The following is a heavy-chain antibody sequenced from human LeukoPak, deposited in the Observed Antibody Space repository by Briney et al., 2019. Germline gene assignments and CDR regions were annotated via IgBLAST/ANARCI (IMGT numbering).Heavy chain of an antibody. V-gene: IGHV3-30-3*01. D-gene: IGHD2-15*01. J-gene: IGHJ6*02. CDR1: GFTFSSYA. CDR3: ARVYCSGGSCYPYYYYGMDV. CDR2: ISYDGSNK. Sequence: GGSLRLSCAASGFTFSSYAMHWVRQAPGKGLEWVAVISYDGSNKYYADSVKGRFTISRDNSKNTPYLQMNSLRAEDTAVYYCARVYCSGGSCYPYYYYGMDVWGQGTTVTVSS.